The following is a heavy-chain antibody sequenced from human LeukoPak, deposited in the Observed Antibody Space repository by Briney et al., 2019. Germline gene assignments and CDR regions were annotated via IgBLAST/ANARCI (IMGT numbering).Heavy chain of an antibody. V-gene: IGHV4-34*01. Sequence: SETLSLTCAVYGGSFSGYYWSWIRQPPGKGLEWIGEINHSGSTNYNQFLKGRVTISVDTSKNQFSLKLSSVTAADTAVYYCARGVPYSSSFDYWGQGTLVTVSS. CDR2: INHSGST. CDR1: GGSFSGYY. D-gene: IGHD6-6*01. CDR3: ARGVPYSSSFDY. J-gene: IGHJ4*02.